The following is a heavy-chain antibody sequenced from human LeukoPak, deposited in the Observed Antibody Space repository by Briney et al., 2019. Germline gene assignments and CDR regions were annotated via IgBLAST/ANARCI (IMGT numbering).Heavy chain of an antibody. CDR1: GGSISSSSYY. CDR2: IYYSGST. J-gene: IGHJ3*02. CDR3: ARHRMYYYDSSGRGVADAFDI. V-gene: IGHV4-39*01. Sequence: PSETLSLTCTVSGGSISSSSYYWGWIRQPPGKGLEWIGSIYYSGSTYYNPSLKSRVTISVDTSKNQFSLKLSSVTAADTAVYYCARHRMYYYDSSGRGVADAFDIWGQGTMVTVSS. D-gene: IGHD3-22*01.